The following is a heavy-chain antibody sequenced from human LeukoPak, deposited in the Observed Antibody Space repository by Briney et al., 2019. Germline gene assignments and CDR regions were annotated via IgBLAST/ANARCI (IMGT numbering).Heavy chain of an antibody. CDR3: ARDPNYYDSSGYPMYY. CDR1: GGTFSSYA. D-gene: IGHD3-22*01. J-gene: IGHJ4*02. CDR2: IIPIFGTA. Sequence: SVKVSCKASGGTFSSYAISWVRQAPGQGLEWMGGIIPIFGTANYAQKFQGRVTITADKSTSTAYMELSSLRSEDTAVYYCARDPNYYDSSGYPMYYWGQGTLVTVSS. V-gene: IGHV1-69*06.